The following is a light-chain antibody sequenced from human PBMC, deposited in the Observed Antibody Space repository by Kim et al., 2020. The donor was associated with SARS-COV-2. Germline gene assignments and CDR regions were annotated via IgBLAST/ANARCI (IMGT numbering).Light chain of an antibody. CDR2: EVN. J-gene: IGLJ3*02. CDR3: SSYAGGNNWV. Sequence: GQSVTISCTGTSSDVGSYNYVSWYQQYPGKAPKLMIYEVNKRTSGVPDRFSGSRSGNTASLTVSGLQAGDEADYYCSSYAGGNNWVFGGGTKLTVL. CDR1: SSDVGSYNY. V-gene: IGLV2-8*01.